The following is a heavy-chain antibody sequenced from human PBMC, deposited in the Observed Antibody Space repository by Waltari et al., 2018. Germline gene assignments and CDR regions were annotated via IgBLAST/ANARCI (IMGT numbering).Heavy chain of an antibody. V-gene: IGHV3-74*01. CDR2: INSDGSST. CDR3: ARGNYYGMDV. J-gene: IGHJ6*02. CDR1: GFTFSKYY. Sequence: EVQLVESGGGLVQTGGALRLSCAAAGFTFSKYYMHWVRQPPGKGLVWVSRINSDGSSTSYADAVKGRFTISRDNANNTLYLQMNSLRAEDTAVYYCARGNYYGMDVWGQGTTVTVSS.